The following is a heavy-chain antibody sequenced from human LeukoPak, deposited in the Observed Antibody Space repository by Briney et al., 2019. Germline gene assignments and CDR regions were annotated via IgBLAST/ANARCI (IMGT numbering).Heavy chain of an antibody. Sequence: GGSLRLSCAASGFTFSFYWMHWVRQAPGKGLVWVSRINTDGSSTNYADSVRGRFTISRDNAKNTLYLQMNSLRAEDTAVYYCARGNYGMDVWGQGTTVTVSS. CDR2: INTDGSST. CDR3: ARGNYGMDV. J-gene: IGHJ6*02. CDR1: GFTFSFYW. V-gene: IGHV3-74*01.